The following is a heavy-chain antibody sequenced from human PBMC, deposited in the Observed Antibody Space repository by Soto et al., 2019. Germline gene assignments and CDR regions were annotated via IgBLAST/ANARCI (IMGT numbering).Heavy chain of an antibody. CDR3: SRNPEVGVRGAY. CDR2: ITVGSSHI. Sequence: LRLSCTGSGFPFSAYNINWVRQAPGKGLEWVSSITVGSSHIYQPNSMKGRFTISRDDAKNSVYLQIDSLRDEDTALYYCSRNPEVGVRGAYWGQGTLVTVSS. J-gene: IGHJ4*02. V-gene: IGHV3-21*01. CDR1: GFPFSAYN. D-gene: IGHD3-16*01.